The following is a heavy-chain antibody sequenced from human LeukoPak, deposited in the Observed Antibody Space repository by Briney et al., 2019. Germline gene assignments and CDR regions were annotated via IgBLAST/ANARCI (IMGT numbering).Heavy chain of an antibody. J-gene: IGHJ6*03. CDR1: GYTFTGYD. CDR3: ARALSWTTDSYYYMDV. Sequence: VASVKVSCKASGYTFTGYDINWVRQATGQGLEWMGWMNPNSGNTGYAQKFQGRVTMTKNTSITTAFMELSSLRSEDTAVYYCARALSWTTDSYYYMDVWGKGTTVTVSS. V-gene: IGHV1-8*01. D-gene: IGHD3/OR15-3a*01. CDR2: MNPNSGNT.